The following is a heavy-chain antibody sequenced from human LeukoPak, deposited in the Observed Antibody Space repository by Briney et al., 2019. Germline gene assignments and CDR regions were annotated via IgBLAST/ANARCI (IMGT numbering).Heavy chain of an antibody. J-gene: IGHJ4*02. CDR2: VNHSGST. Sequence: SETLSLTCAVYGGSFSGYYWSWIRQPPGKGLEWIGEVNHSGSTNCNPSLKSRVTISVDTSKNQFSLKLSSVTAADTAVYYCAREGLRLGYYDSSGGPVDYWGQGTLVTVSS. CDR3: AREGLRLGYYDSSGGPVDY. CDR1: GGSFSGYY. D-gene: IGHD3-22*01. V-gene: IGHV4-34*01.